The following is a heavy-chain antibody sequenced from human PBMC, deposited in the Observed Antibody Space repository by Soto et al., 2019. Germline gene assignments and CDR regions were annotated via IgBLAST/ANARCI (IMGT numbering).Heavy chain of an antibody. CDR3: TTQNCSGGSCYSGYYYYGLDV. V-gene: IGHV3-15*07. CDR1: GFTFSNAW. CDR2: IKSKTDGGTA. D-gene: IGHD2-15*01. Sequence: EVQLVESGGGLVKPGGSLRLSCAASGFTFSNAWMNWVRQAPGQGLEWVGRIKSKTDGGTADYAAPVKGRFTISRDDSKNTLYLQMDSLITEDTAVYYCTTQNCSGGSCYSGYYYYGLDVWGQGTTVSFSS. J-gene: IGHJ6*02.